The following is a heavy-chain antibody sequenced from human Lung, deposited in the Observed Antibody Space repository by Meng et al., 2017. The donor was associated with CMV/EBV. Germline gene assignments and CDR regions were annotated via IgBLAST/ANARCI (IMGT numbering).Heavy chain of an antibody. D-gene: IGHD1-14*01. CDR1: GFSHSTSEVG. Sequence: HIILQEAAPPFVNPTQTPTLTRTFSGFSHSTSEVGLGWIRQPPGKALEWLAVIYWDDDKRYSPSLKSRLTITKDTSKNQVVLTLTNMDPVDTATYYCALFTGSWFDPWGQGTLVTVSS. V-gene: IGHV2-5*02. CDR3: ALFTGSWFDP. J-gene: IGHJ5*02. CDR2: IYWDDDK.